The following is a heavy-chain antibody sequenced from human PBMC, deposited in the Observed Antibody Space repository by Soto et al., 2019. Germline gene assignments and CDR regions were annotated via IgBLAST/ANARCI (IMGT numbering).Heavy chain of an antibody. V-gene: IGHV3-30*18. D-gene: IGHD2-21*01. CDR1: GFTFSSYG. CDR3: AKDRKVIPGTENDY. CDR2: ISYDGSNK. Sequence: GGSLRLSCAASGFTFSSYGMHWVRQAPGKGLEWVAVISYDGSNKYYADSVKGRFTISRDNSKNTLYLQMNSLRAEDTAVYYCAKDRKVIPGTENDYWGQGTLVTVSS. J-gene: IGHJ4*02.